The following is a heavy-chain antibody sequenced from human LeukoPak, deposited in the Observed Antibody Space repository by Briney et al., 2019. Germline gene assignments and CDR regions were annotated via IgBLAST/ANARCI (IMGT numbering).Heavy chain of an antibody. D-gene: IGHD2-21*02. J-gene: IGHJ4*02. CDR3: ARRLDSYSFYY. CDR2: MYHSGST. Sequence: SETLSLTCAVSGYSISSGYYWGLIRQPPGKGLEWIWSMYHSGSTYYNPSLKSRVTISVDTSKNQFSLKLSTVTAADTAVYYCARRLDSYSFYYWGQGTLVTVSS. V-gene: IGHV4-38-2*01. CDR1: GYSISSGYY.